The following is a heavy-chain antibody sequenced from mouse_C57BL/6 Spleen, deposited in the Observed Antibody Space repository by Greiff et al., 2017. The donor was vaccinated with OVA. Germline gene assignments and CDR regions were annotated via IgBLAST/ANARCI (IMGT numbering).Heavy chain of an antibody. D-gene: IGHD2-4*01. V-gene: IGHV1-64*01. CDR2: IHPNSGST. J-gene: IGHJ2*01. CDR1: GYTFTSYW. Sequence: QVQLQQPGAELVKPGASVKLSCKASGYTFTSYWMHWVKQRPGQGLEWIGMIHPNSGSTNYNEKFKSKATLTVDKSSSTAYMQLSSLTSEDSAVYYCARIYYDYDYFDYWGQGTTLTVSS. CDR3: ARIYYDYDYFDY.